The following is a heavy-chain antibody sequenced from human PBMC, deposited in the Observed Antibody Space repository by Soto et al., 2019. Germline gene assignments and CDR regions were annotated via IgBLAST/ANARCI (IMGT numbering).Heavy chain of an antibody. D-gene: IGHD4-17*01. J-gene: IGHJ5*02. CDR1: GGSISSYY. Sequence: QVQLQESGPGLVKPSETLSLTCTVSGGSISSYYWSWIRQPPGKGLEWIGYIYYSGSTNYNPSLKSRVTISVDTSKNQFSLELSSVTAADTAVYYCARDLGYGDYVRWFDPWGQGTLVTVSS. V-gene: IGHV4-59*01. CDR2: IYYSGST. CDR3: ARDLGYGDYVRWFDP.